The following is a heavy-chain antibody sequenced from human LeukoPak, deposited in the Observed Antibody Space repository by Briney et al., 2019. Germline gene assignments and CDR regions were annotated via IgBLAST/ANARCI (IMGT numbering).Heavy chain of an antibody. CDR2: ITADGGST. J-gene: IGHJ6*03. D-gene: IGHD5-12*01. CDR3: ARVWLRDYMDV. CDR1: TFTFSNYA. Sequence: GGSLRLSCGASTFTFSNYAMNWVRQAPGKGLEWVAAITADGGSTHYTTSVKGRFIISRDTPKNTLSLQMNNLRAEDTAVYFCARVWLRDYMDVWGEGTTVSVSS. V-gene: IGHV3-23*01.